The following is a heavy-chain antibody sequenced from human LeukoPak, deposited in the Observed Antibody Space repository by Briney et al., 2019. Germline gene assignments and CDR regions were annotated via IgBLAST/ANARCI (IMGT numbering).Heavy chain of an antibody. CDR2: ISIYDDNT. Sequence: ASVKVSCKASGYTFTMYGISWVRQAPGQGLEWMGWISIYDDNTNYAQKFQGRVTMTTDTSTSTAYMELRSLRSDDTAVYFCARGLNYYDSSGYYYDARFDYWGQGTLVTVSS. V-gene: IGHV1-18*01. CDR1: GYTFTMYG. J-gene: IGHJ4*02. CDR3: ARGLNYYDSSGYYYDARFDY. D-gene: IGHD3-22*01.